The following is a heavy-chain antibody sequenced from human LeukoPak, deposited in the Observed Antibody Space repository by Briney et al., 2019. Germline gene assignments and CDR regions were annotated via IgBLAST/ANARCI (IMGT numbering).Heavy chain of an antibody. J-gene: IGHJ3*02. CDR3: ARRPLTGGFDI. CDR1: GYSFTSYW. Sequence: GESLKISCKGSGYSFTSYWIDWVRQVPGKGLEWMGLFQPGDSHSIYSPSFQGQVTFSDDKSISTAYLQWGSLRASDTAMYYCARRPLTGGFDIWGQGTMVTVSS. CDR2: FQPGDSHS. V-gene: IGHV5-51*01. D-gene: IGHD1-26*01.